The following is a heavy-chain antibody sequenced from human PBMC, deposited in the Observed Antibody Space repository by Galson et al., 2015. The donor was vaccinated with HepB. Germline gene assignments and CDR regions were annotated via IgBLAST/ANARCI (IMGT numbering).Heavy chain of an antibody. Sequence: QSGAEVKKPGESLRISCKASGYTFTAFWITWVRQIPGKGLEWMGRIDPSDSYTDYSPSFRGHVTFSADKSITTAYLQWSSLKASDTAMYYCARQGPNYYDITGSSNWFDPWGQGTLVTVSS. CDR2: IDPSDSYT. CDR1: GYTFTAFW. D-gene: IGHD3-22*01. V-gene: IGHV5-10-1*01. CDR3: ARQGPNYYDITGSSNWFDP. J-gene: IGHJ5*02.